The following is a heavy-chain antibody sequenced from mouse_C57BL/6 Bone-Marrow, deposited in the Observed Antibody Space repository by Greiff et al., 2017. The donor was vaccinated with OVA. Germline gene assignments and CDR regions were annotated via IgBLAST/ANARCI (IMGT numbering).Heavy chain of an antibody. CDR2: IDPENGDT. Sequence: VHVKQSGAELVRPGASVKLSCTASGFNIKDDYMHWVKQRPEQGLEWIGWIDPENGDTEYASKFQGKATITADTSSNTAYLQLSSLTSEDTAVYYCTDYDGSSYRYFDVWGTGTTVTVSS. J-gene: IGHJ1*03. CDR3: TDYDGSSYRYFDV. D-gene: IGHD1-1*01. V-gene: IGHV14-4*01. CDR1: GFNIKDDY.